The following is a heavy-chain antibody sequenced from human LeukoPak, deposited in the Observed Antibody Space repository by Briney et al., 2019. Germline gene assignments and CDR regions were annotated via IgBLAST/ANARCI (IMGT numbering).Heavy chain of an antibody. CDR2: IDPNSGDT. V-gene: IGHV1-2*02. D-gene: IGHD3-22*01. CDR1: GYSFTGYF. Sequence: ASVKVSCKASGYSFTGYFIHWVRQAPGQGLEWMGCIDPNSGDTKYAQKFQGRVSMPRDTSTRTAYMELSRLRSYDTAVYFCARSGSTGYSLDYWGQGTLVTVSS. J-gene: IGHJ4*02. CDR3: ARSGSTGYSLDY.